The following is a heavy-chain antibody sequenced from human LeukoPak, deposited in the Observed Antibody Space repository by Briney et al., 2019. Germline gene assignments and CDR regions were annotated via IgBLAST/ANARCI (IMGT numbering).Heavy chain of an antibody. Sequence: SETLSLTCTVSGGSISSSSYYWGWIRQPPGKGLEWIGSIYYSGSTYYNPSLESRVTISVDTSKNQFSLKLSSVTAADTAVYYCARQEDYGGILDYWGQGTLVTVSS. J-gene: IGHJ4*02. CDR1: GGSISSSSYY. V-gene: IGHV4-39*01. D-gene: IGHD4-23*01. CDR2: IYYSGST. CDR3: ARQEDYGGILDY.